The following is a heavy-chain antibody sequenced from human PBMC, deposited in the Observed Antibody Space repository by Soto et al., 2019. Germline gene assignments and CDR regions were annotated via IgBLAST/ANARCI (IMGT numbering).Heavy chain of an antibody. Sequence: SETLSLTCAVYGGSFSGYYWSWIRQPPGKGLKWIGEINHSGSTNYNPSLKSRVTISVDTTKNQFSLMLSFVIAVDMVVYYCATSYDYIDATFNFWGQGTLVTVSS. D-gene: IGHD4-4*01. J-gene: IGHJ4*02. CDR1: GGSFSGYY. CDR3: ATSYDYIDATFNF. V-gene: IGHV4-34*01. CDR2: INHSGST.